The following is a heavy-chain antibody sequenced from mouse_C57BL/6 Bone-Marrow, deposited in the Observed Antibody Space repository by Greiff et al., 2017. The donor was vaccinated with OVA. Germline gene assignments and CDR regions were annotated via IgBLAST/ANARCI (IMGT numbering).Heavy chain of an antibody. CDR1: GYTFTSYW. D-gene: IGHD2-5*01. CDR3: ARTYSNYLNWYFDV. V-gene: IGHV1-55*01. CDR2: IYPGSGST. Sequence: QVQLKQSGAELVKPGASVKMSCKASGYTFTSYWITWVKQRPGQGLEWIGDIYPGSGSTNYNEKFKSKATLTVDTSSSTAYMQLSSLTSEDSAVYYCARTYSNYLNWYFDVWGTGTTVTVSP. J-gene: IGHJ1*03.